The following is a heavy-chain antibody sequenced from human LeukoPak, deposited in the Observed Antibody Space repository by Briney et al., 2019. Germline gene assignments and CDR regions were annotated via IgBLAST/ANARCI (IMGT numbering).Heavy chain of an antibody. Sequence: GGALKISCKGSGCRFSTYWIGGGRQLPGKGLEGMGIIYPADSDTRYSPSFQGQVTISADKSIPTAYLQWSSLKASDTAMYYCARRGGSGGSFDYWGQGTLVTVSS. D-gene: IGHD3-10*01. CDR3: ARRGGSGGSFDY. V-gene: IGHV5-51*01. J-gene: IGHJ4*02. CDR2: IYPADSDT. CDR1: GCRFSTYW.